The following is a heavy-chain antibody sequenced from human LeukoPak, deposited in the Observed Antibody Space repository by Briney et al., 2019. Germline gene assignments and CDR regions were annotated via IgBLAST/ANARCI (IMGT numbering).Heavy chain of an antibody. CDR3: ARGPPDTAMVDYGMDV. CDR1: GGSFSGYY. V-gene: IGHV4-34*01. D-gene: IGHD5-18*01. J-gene: IGHJ6*02. Sequence: SETLSLTCAVYGGSFSGYYWSWIRQPPGKGLEWIGEINHSGSTKYNPSLRSRVTISVDTSKNQFSLKVSSVTAADTAVYYCARGPPDTAMVDYGMDVWGQGTTVTVSS. CDR2: INHSGST.